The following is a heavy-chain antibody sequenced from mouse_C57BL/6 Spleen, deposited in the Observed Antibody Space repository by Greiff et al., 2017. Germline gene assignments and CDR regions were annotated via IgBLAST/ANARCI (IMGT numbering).Heavy chain of an antibody. CDR1: GYTFTDYE. J-gene: IGHJ3*01. CDR3: TREGEHDYPFAD. Sequence: VQLQQSGAELVRPGASVTLSCKASGYTFTDYEMHWVKQTPVHGLEWIGAIDPETGGTAYNQKFKGKAILTADKSSSTAYMELRSLTSEDSAVYYCTREGEHDYPFADWGQGTLVTVSA. V-gene: IGHV1-15*01. D-gene: IGHD2-4*01. CDR2: IDPETGGT.